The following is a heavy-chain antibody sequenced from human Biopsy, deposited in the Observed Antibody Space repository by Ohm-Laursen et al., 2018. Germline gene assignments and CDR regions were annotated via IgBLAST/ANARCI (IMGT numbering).Heavy chain of an antibody. D-gene: IGHD3-10*01. Sequence: SLRLSCAASGITVSGNYMTWVRQAPGKGLEWVSVIYLGGTTYYADSVKGRFTISRDNSKNMVYLQMNSLRADDTAVYYCASGDIGGIGLDVWGLGTTVTVSS. V-gene: IGHV3-53*01. J-gene: IGHJ6*02. CDR2: IYLGGTT. CDR3: ASGDIGGIGLDV. CDR1: GITVSGNY.